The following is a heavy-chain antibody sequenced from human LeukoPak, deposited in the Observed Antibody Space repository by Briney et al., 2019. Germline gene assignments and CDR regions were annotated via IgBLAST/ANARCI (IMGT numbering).Heavy chain of an antibody. Sequence: GGSLRLSCAASRFTVSRNYMSWVRQAPGKGLEWVSVVYSSGSVSYADSVKGRFTISRDSSKSTVNLQMNSLRLEDTAVYYCAGGATVVALDYWGQGNLVTVSS. J-gene: IGHJ4*02. CDR3: AGGATVVALDY. V-gene: IGHV3-66*02. CDR2: VYSSGSV. D-gene: IGHD4-23*01. CDR1: RFTVSRNY.